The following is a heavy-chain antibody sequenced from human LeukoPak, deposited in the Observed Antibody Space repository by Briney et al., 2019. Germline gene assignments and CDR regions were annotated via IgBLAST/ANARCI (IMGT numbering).Heavy chain of an antibody. D-gene: IGHD3-16*01. J-gene: IGHJ4*02. CDR1: GGSITSSRHY. CDR2: IHYFGTT. Sequence: PSETLSLTCAVSGGSITSSRHYWIWVRQPPGKGLEWIGSIHYFGTTFYTSSLKSRVSISMDTSKNQFSLNLSSVTAADTAVYYXXXXXXSGGNPFDTWGQGSLVTVSS. CDR3: XXXXXSGGNPFDT. V-gene: IGHV4-39*01.